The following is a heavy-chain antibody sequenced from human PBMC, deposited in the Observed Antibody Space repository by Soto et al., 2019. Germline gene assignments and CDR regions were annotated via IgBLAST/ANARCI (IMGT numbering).Heavy chain of an antibody. CDR3: ARGNTRSGWYHY. V-gene: IGHV1-69*05. D-gene: IGHD6-19*01. CDR2: IIPIFGTA. Sequence: GASVKVSCKASGGTFSSYAISWVRQAPGQGLEWMGGIIPIFGTANYAQKFQGRVTMTRDTSISTAYMELSRLRSDDTAVYYCARGNTRSGWYHYWGQGTLVTVSS. CDR1: GGTFSSYA. J-gene: IGHJ4*02.